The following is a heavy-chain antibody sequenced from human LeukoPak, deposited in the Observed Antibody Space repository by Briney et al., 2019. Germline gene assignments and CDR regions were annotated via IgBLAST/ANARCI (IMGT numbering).Heavy chain of an antibody. Sequence: SETLSLTCAVSGASINNNYWTWVRQPPAKGLEWIGYIYSNGNTNYNPSLKGRVTMSIETSKNQFSLQLPSVTAADTAVYYCASGTFDGPLYGTYWYFHVWGRGTLVTVSS. V-gene: IGHV4-59*01. CDR3: ASGTFDGPLYGTYWYFHV. CDR1: GASINNNY. D-gene: IGHD1-14*01. CDR2: IYSNGNT. J-gene: IGHJ2*01.